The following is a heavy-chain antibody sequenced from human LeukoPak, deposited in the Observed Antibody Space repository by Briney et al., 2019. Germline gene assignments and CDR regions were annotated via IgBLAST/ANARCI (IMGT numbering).Heavy chain of an antibody. V-gene: IGHV3-30*18. CDR1: GFTFSSYG. CDR3: AKIPILTGYYIDYYYYGMDV. D-gene: IGHD3-9*01. J-gene: IGHJ6*02. Sequence: PGGSLRLSCAASGFTFSSYGMHWVRQAPGKGLEWVAFISYDGSNKYYADSVKGRFTISRDNSKNTLYLQMNSLRAEDTAVYYCAKIPILTGYYIDYYYYGMDVWGQGTTVSVSS. CDR2: ISYDGSNK.